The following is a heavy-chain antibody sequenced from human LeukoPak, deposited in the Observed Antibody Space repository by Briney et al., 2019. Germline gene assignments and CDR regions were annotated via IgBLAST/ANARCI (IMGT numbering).Heavy chain of an antibody. V-gene: IGHV4-4*07. CDR3: ARDKEDSYYYNGMDV. CDR1: GGSISNYY. CDR2: IYFSGST. D-gene: IGHD2-15*01. Sequence: SETLSLTCTVSGGSISNYYWSWIRQPAGKGLEGIGRIYFSGSTNYNRSLNSRVTMSVHTSKNKFSLKLSSVTAADTAVYYCARDKEDSYYYNGMDVWGQGTTVTVSS. J-gene: IGHJ6*02.